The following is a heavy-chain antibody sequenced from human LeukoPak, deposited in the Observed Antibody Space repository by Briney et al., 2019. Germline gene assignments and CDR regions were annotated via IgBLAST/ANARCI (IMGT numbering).Heavy chain of an antibody. D-gene: IGHD6-13*01. J-gene: IGHJ2*01. Sequence: GGSLRLSCAASGFTFSNYVLNWVRQAPGKGLEWVSSISDNGGTTHYVDSVKGRFTISRDNYKKTLFLQMNSLRAEDTAVYYCARGGIAADLWYFDLWGHGTLVSVSS. V-gene: IGHV3-23*01. CDR2: ISDNGGTT. CDR3: ARGGIAADLWYFDL. CDR1: GFTFSNYV.